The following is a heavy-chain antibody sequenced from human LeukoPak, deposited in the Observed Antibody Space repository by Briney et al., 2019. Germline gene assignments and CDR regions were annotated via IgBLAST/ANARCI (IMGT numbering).Heavy chain of an antibody. J-gene: IGHJ4*02. D-gene: IGHD6-19*01. CDR2: IGTDGSYI. Sequence: GGSLRLSCAASGFTFSSHNMNWVRQAPMKGLEWVSSIGTDGSYIYYADSVQGRFTISRDNAKNSLYLQMNSLRAEDTAVYYCARDAFRSGWLNWGQGTLVTVSS. V-gene: IGHV3-21*01. CDR3: ARDAFRSGWLN. CDR1: GFTFSSHN.